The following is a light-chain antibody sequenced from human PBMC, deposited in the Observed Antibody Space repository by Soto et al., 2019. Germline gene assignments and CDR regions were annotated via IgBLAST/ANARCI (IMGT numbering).Light chain of an antibody. V-gene: IGKV3-20*01. CDR3: QQFSSDPLP. CDR1: QTVRNNY. J-gene: IGKJ4*01. CDR2: DAS. Sequence: EFVLTQSPGTLSLSPGERATLSCRASQTVRNNYLAWYPQKPGQAPKLLIYDASSRATGIPDRFSGGGSGTDFILTISRLEPEDFAVYYCQQFSSDPLPFGGGTKVEIK.